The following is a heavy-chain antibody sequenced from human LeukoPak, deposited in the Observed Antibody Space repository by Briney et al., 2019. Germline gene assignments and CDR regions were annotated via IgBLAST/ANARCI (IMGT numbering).Heavy chain of an antibody. D-gene: IGHD1-26*01. CDR2: INHGGRT. J-gene: IGHJ4*02. CDR3: ARGQVNIVGAATLLDS. V-gene: IGHV4-30-4*08. Sequence: SQTLSLTCTVSGGSISRGDYYWSWMRQPPGKGLEWIGEINHGGRTTYYPSLKSRVTISVDTSKNQFSLNLTSVTAADTAVYYCARGQVNIVGAATLLDSWGQGTPVIASS. CDR1: GGSISRGDYY.